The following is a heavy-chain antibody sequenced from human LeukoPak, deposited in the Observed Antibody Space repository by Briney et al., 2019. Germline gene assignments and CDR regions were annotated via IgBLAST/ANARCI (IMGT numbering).Heavy chain of an antibody. CDR3: AGGTYGYGYDY. CDR1: GXSISSYY. D-gene: IGHD5-18*01. Sequence: PSETLSLTCTVSGXSISSYYGSWIRQPPGKGLEWIGYGYYSGRTKYNPSLKSRVTISVDTSKNHLSLRLTSVAAADTAVYYCAGGTYGYGYDYWGQGTLVTVSS. CDR2: GYYSGRT. V-gene: IGHV4-59*01. J-gene: IGHJ4*02.